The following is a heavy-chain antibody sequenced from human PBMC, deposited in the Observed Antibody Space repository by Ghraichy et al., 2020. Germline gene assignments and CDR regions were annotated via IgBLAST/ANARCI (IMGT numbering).Heavy chain of an antibody. Sequence: SETLSLTCTVSGGSFSGGTFYWSWIRQHPGKGLEWIGYIYYSGSTYYNPSLKSRITISVDTSKNQFSLKLSSVTAADTAVYYCARDPGISNSFDIWGQGTMITVSS. J-gene: IGHJ3*02. V-gene: IGHV4-31*03. CDR2: IYYSGST. CDR1: GGSFSGGTFY. D-gene: IGHD3-10*01. CDR3: ARDPGISNSFDI.